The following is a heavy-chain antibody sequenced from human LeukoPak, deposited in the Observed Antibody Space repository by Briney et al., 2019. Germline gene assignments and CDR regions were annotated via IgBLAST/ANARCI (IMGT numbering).Heavy chain of an antibody. Sequence: GGSLRLSCAASGFTFSGSAMHWVRQASGKGLEWVGRIRSKANSYATAYAASVKGRFTISRDDSKNTAYLQMNSLKTEDTAVYYCTSFYYGSGSYYSEITGTSFDYWGQGTLVTVSS. J-gene: IGHJ4*02. CDR3: TSFYYGSGSYYSEITGTSFDY. V-gene: IGHV3-73*01. CDR1: GFTFSGSA. CDR2: IRSKANSYAT. D-gene: IGHD3-10*01.